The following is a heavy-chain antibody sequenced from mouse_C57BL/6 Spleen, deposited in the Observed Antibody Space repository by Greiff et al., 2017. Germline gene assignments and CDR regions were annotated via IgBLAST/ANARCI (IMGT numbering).Heavy chain of an antibody. CDR1: GYTFTSYW. D-gene: IGHD1-1*01. CDR2: IYPGSGST. J-gene: IGHJ2*01. Sequence: QVQLQQPGAELVKPGASVKMSCKASGYTFTSYWITWVKQRPGQGLAWIGDIYPGSGSTNYNEKFKSKATLTVDTSSSTAYMQLSSLTSEDSAVYYCAFITTVVKYYFDYWGQGTTLTVSS. V-gene: IGHV1-55*01. CDR3: AFITTVVKYYFDY.